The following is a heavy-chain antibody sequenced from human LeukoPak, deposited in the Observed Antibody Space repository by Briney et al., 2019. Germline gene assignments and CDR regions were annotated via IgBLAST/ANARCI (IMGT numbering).Heavy chain of an antibody. D-gene: IGHD1-26*01. Sequence: SETLSLTCTVSGGSISGYYWNWIRQPAGKGLEWIGRIYTSGSTHDNPSLKSRVTMSVDTSKNQVSLKVSSVTAADTAVYYCARQDSKVGAFTGPYHFDYWGQGTLVTVSS. CDR3: ARQDSKVGAFTGPYHFDY. V-gene: IGHV4-4*07. J-gene: IGHJ4*02. CDR2: IYTSGST. CDR1: GGSISGYY.